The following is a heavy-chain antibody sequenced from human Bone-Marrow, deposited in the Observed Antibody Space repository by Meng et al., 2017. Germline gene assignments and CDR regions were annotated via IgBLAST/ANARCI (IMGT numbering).Heavy chain of an antibody. CDR1: GGSISSGGYY. V-gene: IGHV4-31*01. D-gene: IGHD3-16*01. J-gene: IGHJ5*02. CDR3: ARDIRQGGNIWFDP. Sequence: QVELQESGPRPVQPSQPLSLTCTVSGGSISSGGYYWTWIRQHPGKGLEWIGYIYYSGTTYYNPSLSSLVTISVDTSKNQFSLNLSSVTAADTAVYYCARDIRQGGNIWFDPWGQGTLVTVSS. CDR2: IYYSGTT.